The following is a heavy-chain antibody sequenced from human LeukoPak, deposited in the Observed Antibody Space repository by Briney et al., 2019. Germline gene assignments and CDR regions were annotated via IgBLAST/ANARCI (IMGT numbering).Heavy chain of an antibody. J-gene: IGHJ4*02. CDR2: INPNSGGT. Sequence: GASVKVSCKASGYTFTGYYMHWVRQAPGQGLEWMGWINPNSGGTNYAQKFQGRVTMTRDTSISTAYMELSRLRSDDTAVYYCASSIAAAGTFWPDYWGQGTLVTVSS. D-gene: IGHD6-13*01. V-gene: IGHV1-2*02. CDR3: ASSIAAAGTFWPDY. CDR1: GYTFTGYY.